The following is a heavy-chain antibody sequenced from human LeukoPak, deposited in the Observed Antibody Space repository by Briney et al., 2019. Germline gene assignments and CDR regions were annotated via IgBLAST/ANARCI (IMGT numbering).Heavy chain of an antibody. CDR2: IIPIFGTA. CDR1: GGTFSSYA. CDR3: ASLQVQLGIIGSLDY. V-gene: IGHV1-69*05. D-gene: IGHD1-1*01. J-gene: IGHJ4*02. Sequence: SVKVSCKASGGTFSSYAISWVRQAPGQGLEWMGRIIPIFGTANYAQKFQGRVTITTDESTSTAYTELSSLRSEDTAVYYCASLQVQLGIIGSLDYWGQGTLVTVSS.